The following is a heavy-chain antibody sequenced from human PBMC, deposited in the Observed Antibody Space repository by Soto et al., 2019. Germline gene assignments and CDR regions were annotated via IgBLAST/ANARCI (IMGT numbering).Heavy chain of an antibody. CDR2: INPSGGST. Sequence: ASVKVSCKASGYTFNSYNMHWVRQAPGQGLVWMGIINPSGGSTSYAQKFQGRVTMTRDTSTSTVFMELSSLKSEDTAVYYCARDRHFGITIYGVVTDHDAFDIWGQGTMVTGSS. D-gene: IGHD3-3*01. V-gene: IGHV1-46*02. J-gene: IGHJ3*02. CDR1: GYTFNSYN. CDR3: ARDRHFGITIYGVVTDHDAFDI.